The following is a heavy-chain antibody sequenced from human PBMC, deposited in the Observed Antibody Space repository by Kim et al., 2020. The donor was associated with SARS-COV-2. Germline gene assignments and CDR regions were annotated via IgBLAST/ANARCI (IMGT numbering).Heavy chain of an antibody. CDR1: GGSISSYY. Sequence: SETLSLTCTVSGGSISSYYWSWIRQPPGKGLEWIGYIYYSGSTNYNPSLKSRVTISVDTSKNQFSLKLSSVTAADTAVYYCARGITMVRGVIITSPGDAFDIWGQGTMVTVSS. J-gene: IGHJ3*02. D-gene: IGHD3-10*01. CDR3: ARGITMVRGVIITSPGDAFDI. V-gene: IGHV4-59*13. CDR2: IYYSGST.